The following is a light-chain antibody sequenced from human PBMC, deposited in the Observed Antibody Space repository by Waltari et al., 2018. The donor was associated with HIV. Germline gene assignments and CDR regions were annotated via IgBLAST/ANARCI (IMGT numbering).Light chain of an antibody. CDR2: GAS. Sequence: ENVLTQSPGILSLSPGERATLSCRASQSVSSSYLAWYQHKPGQVPRLLIFGASSRATGIPDRFSGSGSGTDFTLTNSRLEPEDSAVYYCQQCGSSLWTFGQGTKVEIK. J-gene: IGKJ1*01. V-gene: IGKV3-20*01. CDR1: QSVSSSY. CDR3: QQCGSSLWT.